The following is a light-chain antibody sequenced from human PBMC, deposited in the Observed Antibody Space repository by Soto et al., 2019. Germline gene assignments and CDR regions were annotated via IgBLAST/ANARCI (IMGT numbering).Light chain of an antibody. J-gene: IGKJ5*01. CDR1: QGISSY. Sequence: VDRVTITCRASQGISSYLAWYQQKPGKAPKLLIYAASTLQSGVPSRFSGSGSGTEFTLTISRLQPEDFATYYCQQLNSYPITFGQGTRLEIK. CDR3: QQLNSYPIT. V-gene: IGKV1-9*01. CDR2: AAS.